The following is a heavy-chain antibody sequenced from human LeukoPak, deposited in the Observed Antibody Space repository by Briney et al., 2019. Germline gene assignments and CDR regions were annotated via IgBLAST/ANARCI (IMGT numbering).Heavy chain of an antibody. CDR2: IYHSGST. D-gene: IGHD3-22*01. Sequence: SETLSLTCAVSGGSISSSNWWSWVRQPPGKGLEWIGEIYHSGSTNYNPFLKSRVTISVDKSKNQFSLKLSSVTAADTAVYYCARGVGEDSSGYYYVWKYYFDYWGQGTLVTVSS. V-gene: IGHV4-4*02. J-gene: IGHJ4*02. CDR1: GGSISSSNW. CDR3: ARGVGEDSSGYYYVWKYYFDY.